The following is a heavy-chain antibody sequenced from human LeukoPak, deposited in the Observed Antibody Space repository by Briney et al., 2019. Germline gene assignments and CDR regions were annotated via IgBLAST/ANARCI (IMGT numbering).Heavy chain of an antibody. Sequence: GASVKVSCKASEYTFTGYYMHWVRQAPGQGLEWMGWINPNSGGTNYAQKFQGRVTMTRDTSISTAYMELSRLRSDDTAVYYCARDRYYYDSSGYYSLGSDAFDIWGQGTMVTVSS. CDR3: ARDRYYYDSSGYYSLGSDAFDI. V-gene: IGHV1-2*02. D-gene: IGHD3-22*01. CDR2: INPNSGGT. CDR1: EYTFTGYY. J-gene: IGHJ3*02.